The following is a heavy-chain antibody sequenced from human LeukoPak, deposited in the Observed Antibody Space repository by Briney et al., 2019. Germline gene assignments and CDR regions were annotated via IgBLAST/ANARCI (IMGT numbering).Heavy chain of an antibody. CDR2: ISSSGSTI. J-gene: IGHJ4*02. CDR3: ARDLSDILTGYCPFDY. D-gene: IGHD3-9*01. V-gene: IGHV3-48*04. Sequence: GGSLRLSCAASGFTFSSYGMSWVRQAPGKGLEWVSYISSSGSTIYYADSVKGRFTISRDNAKNSLYLQMNSLRAEDTAVYYCARDLSDILTGYCPFDYWGQGTLVTVSS. CDR1: GFTFSSYG.